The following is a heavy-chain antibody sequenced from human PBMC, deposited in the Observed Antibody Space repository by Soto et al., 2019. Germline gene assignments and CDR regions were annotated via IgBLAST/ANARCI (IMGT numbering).Heavy chain of an antibody. Sequence: GSLRLSCAASGFTFSSYSMNWVRQAPGKGLEWVSFISSSSSTIYYADSVKGRFTISRDNAKNSLYLQMNSLRAEDTAVYYCAKARRGVRGDSSGYYYYYYMDVWGKGTTVTVSS. CDR3: AKARRGVRGDSSGYYYYYYMDV. V-gene: IGHV3-48*01. CDR1: GFTFSSYS. D-gene: IGHD3-10*01. CDR2: ISSSSSTI. J-gene: IGHJ6*03.